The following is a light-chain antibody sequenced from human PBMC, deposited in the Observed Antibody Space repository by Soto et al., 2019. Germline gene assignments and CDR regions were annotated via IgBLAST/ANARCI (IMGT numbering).Light chain of an antibody. V-gene: IGKV3-11*01. CDR2: DAS. J-gene: IGKJ1*01. Sequence: EIVLTQSPATLSLSPGERATLSCLASQSVSSYLAWYQQKPGQTPRLLIYDASTRAPGIPARFSGRGSGADFTLTISSLEPEDFAVYYCQQYNNWPPWTFGQGTKVDIK. CDR1: QSVSSY. CDR3: QQYNNWPPWT.